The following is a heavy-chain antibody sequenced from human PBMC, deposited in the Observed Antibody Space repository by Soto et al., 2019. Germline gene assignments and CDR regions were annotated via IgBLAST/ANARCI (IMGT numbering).Heavy chain of an antibody. CDR2: INHSGST. CDR1: GGSFSGYY. J-gene: IGHJ6*02. D-gene: IGHD1-26*01. Sequence: QVQLQQWGAGLLKPSETLSLTCAVYGGSFSGYYWSWIRPPPGKGPEWIGEINHSGSTNYNPSLKSRVTISVDTSKNQFSLKLSSVTAADTAVYYCAAEPNPYGMDVWGQGTTVTVSS. CDR3: AAEPNPYGMDV. V-gene: IGHV4-34*01.